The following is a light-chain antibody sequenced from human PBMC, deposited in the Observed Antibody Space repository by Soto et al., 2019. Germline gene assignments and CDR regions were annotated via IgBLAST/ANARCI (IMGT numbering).Light chain of an antibody. V-gene: IGKV3-20*01. CDR1: QSIYINS. CDR3: QQYGDSPFA. Sequence: EIVLTQSPGTLSLSPGETATLSCRASQSIYINSLAWYQHKRGQAPRLLIYAATVRATAVPDRFNGSGSGTDFALTISRLEPEDSAMYYCQQYGDSPFAFGTGTKLDVK. CDR2: AAT. J-gene: IGKJ3*01.